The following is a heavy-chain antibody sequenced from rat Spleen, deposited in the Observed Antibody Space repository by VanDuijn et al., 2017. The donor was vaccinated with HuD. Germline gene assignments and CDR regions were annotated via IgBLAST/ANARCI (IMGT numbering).Heavy chain of an antibody. CDR1: GFTFSNSA. Sequence: EVQLVESGGGLVQPGRSLKLSCAASGFTFSNSAMAWVRQAPTKGLEWVASISYDGGSTYYRDSVKGRFTISRDNAKSTLYLQMDSLRSVDTATYYCARPSNYYWYFDFWGPGTMVTVSS. J-gene: IGHJ1*01. V-gene: IGHV5-20*01. CDR3: ARPSNYYWYFDF. CDR2: ISYDGGST.